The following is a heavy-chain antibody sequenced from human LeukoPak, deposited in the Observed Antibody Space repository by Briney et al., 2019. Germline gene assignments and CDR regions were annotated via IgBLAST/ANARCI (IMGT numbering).Heavy chain of an antibody. CDR3: AKVSGGGLYYDGMDV. CDR2: ISGSGGTT. D-gene: IGHD1-14*01. V-gene: IGHV3-23*01. CDR1: GFTFSSYA. Sequence: GGSLRLSCAASGFTFSSYAMSWVRRAPGEGLEWVSAISGSGGTTYYADSVKGRFTISRDSSKNTLYLQMSSLRAEDTAVYYCAKVSGGGLYYDGMDVWGQGTTVTVSS. J-gene: IGHJ6*02.